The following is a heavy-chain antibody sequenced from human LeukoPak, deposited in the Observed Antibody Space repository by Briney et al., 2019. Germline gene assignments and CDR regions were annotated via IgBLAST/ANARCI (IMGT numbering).Heavy chain of an antibody. J-gene: IGHJ4*02. D-gene: IGHD4-17*01. V-gene: IGHV4-59*12. CDR2: IYYSGST. CDR1: GGSISSYY. Sequence: PSETLSLTCTVSGGSISSYYWNWIRQPPGKGLEWIGYIYYSGSTNYNPSLKSRVTISVDMSKNQFSLKLNSVTAADTAVYYCARGPQVTTWDYWGQGTLVTVSS. CDR3: ARGPQVTTWDY.